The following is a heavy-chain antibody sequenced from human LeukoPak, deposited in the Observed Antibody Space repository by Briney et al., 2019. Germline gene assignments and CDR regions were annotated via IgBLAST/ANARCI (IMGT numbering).Heavy chain of an antibody. J-gene: IGHJ4*02. CDR2: IKEDGSET. V-gene: IGHV3-7*01. D-gene: IGHD1-1*01. CDR1: GFTFSSYE. Sequence: GGSLRLSCAASGFTFSSYEMNWVRQAPGKGLEWVANIKEDGSETYYVDFVKGRFTIARDNAKNSLYLQMNSLRAEDTAVYYCARDRYTWNDPLDYWGQGTLVTVSS. CDR3: ARDRYTWNDPLDY.